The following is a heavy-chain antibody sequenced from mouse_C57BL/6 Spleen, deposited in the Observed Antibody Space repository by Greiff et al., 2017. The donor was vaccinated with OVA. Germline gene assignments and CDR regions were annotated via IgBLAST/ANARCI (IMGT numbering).Heavy chain of an antibody. CDR2: ISYDGSN. Sequence: ESGPGLVKPSQSLSLTCSVTGYSITSGYYWNWIRQFPGNKLEWMGYISYDGSNNYNPSLKNRISITRDTSKNQFFLKLNSVTTEDTATYYCARNIITTGNFDVWGTGTTVTVSS. D-gene: IGHD1-1*01. CDR3: ARNIITTGNFDV. CDR1: GYSITSGYY. J-gene: IGHJ1*03. V-gene: IGHV3-6*01.